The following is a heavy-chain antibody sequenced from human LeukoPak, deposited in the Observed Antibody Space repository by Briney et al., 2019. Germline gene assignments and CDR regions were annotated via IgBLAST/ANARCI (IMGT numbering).Heavy chain of an antibody. V-gene: IGHV4-39*02. D-gene: IGHD1-7*01. CDR2: VYYSGSS. Sequence: SETLSLTCTVSGDSVSSSDYYWGWIRQPPGKGLEWIGNVYYSGSSNYNPSLKSRVTISVDTSNNHFSLKLSSVTAADTAVYYCTRRRHGTGHRDYWGQGTLVTVSS. CDR3: TRRRHGTGHRDY. J-gene: IGHJ4*02. CDR1: GDSVSSSDYY.